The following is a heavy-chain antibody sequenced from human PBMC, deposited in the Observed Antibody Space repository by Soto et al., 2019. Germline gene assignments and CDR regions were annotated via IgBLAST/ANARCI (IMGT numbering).Heavy chain of an antibody. CDR1: GFTFSNYV. D-gene: IGHD3-3*01. Sequence: PGGSLRLSCAASGFTFSNYVMSWVRQAPGKGLEWVSTISDSGGSTYYADSMKGRFTISRDNSKNTVYLQMNTLRADDTAVYYCAKGFAISGVAPLDYWGHGTLVTVSS. CDR3: AKGFAISGVAPLDY. V-gene: IGHV3-23*01. J-gene: IGHJ4*01. CDR2: ISDSGGST.